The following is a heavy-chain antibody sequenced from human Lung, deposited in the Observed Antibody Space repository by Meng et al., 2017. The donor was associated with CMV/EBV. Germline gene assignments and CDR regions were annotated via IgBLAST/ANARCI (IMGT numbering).Heavy chain of an antibody. V-gene: IGHV1-69*05. CDR3: ARDPPRGYSYGWDDD. Sequence: SVKVSXKASGGTFSSYAISWVRQAPGQGLEWMGGIIPIFGTANYAQKFQGRVTITTDESTSTAYMELSSLRSEDTAVYYCARDPPRGYSYGWDDDWGQGTXVTVSS. CDR1: GGTFSSYA. J-gene: IGHJ4*02. CDR2: IIPIFGTA. D-gene: IGHD5-18*01.